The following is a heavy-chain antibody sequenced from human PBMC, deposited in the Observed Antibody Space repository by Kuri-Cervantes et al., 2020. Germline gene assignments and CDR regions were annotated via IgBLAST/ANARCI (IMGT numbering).Heavy chain of an antibody. Sequence: SCTVPGGSISGYSWSWIRQPPGKGLEWIGYIYHSGSTYYNPSLKSRVTISVDRSKNQFSLKLSSVTAADTAVYYCAREGEGYCSGGSCYSGNWFDPWGQGTLVTVSS. D-gene: IGHD2-15*01. CDR3: AREGEGYCSGGSCYSGNWFDP. V-gene: IGHV4-30-2*01. CDR1: GGSISGYS. J-gene: IGHJ5*02. CDR2: IYHSGST.